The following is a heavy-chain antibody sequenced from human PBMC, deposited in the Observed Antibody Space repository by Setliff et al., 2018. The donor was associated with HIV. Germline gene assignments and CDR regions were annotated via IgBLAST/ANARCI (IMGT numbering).Heavy chain of an antibody. CDR2: ISYDGSNK. CDR1: GFTVSSTY. D-gene: IGHD3-3*01. J-gene: IGHJ3*02. CDR3: ARGFVLRFLEWSMPDAFDI. V-gene: IGHV3-30*03. Sequence: PGGSLRLSCTASGFTVSSTYMNWVRQAPGKGLEWVAVISYDGSNKYYADSVKGRFTISRDNSKNTLYLQMNSLRPEDTAVYYCARGFVLRFLEWSMPDAFDIWGQGTMVTVSS.